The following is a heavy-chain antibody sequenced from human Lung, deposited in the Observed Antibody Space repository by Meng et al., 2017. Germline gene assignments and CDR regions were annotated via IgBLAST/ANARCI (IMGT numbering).Heavy chain of an antibody. D-gene: IGHD6-19*01. J-gene: IGHJ4*02. V-gene: IGHV4/OR15-8*02. CDR1: GGSISSIDW. CDR2: IYHGGDT. Sequence: GSLRPSCVVSGGSISSIDWWSWVRQPPGKGLEWSGEIYHGGDTNYKPSLKSRVTIAIDKSKNQFSLKLSSVTAADTAVYYCASWIYSCGWQWGQGALVTVSS. CDR3: ASWIYSCGWQ.